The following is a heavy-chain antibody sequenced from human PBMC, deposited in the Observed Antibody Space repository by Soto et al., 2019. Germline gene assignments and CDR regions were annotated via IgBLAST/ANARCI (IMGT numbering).Heavy chain of an antibody. V-gene: IGHV3-30*03. J-gene: IGHJ4*02. CDR1: GFIFSNYG. CDR2: ITYDGSNQ. Sequence: GGSLRLSCAASGFIFSNYGMHWVRQAPGKGLEWVGVITYDGSNQYYADSVKGRFTISRDNSRNMLFLQMNSLRPDDTAVYYCARAPSGSYPEFDYWGQGTLVTVSS. D-gene: IGHD1-26*01. CDR3: ARAPSGSYPEFDY.